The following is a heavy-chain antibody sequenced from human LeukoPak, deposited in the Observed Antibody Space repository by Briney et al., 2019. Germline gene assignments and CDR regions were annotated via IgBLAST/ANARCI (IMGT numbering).Heavy chain of an antibody. CDR2: ILYDGSNK. V-gene: IGHV3-30*02. D-gene: IGHD2-21*01. CDR3: AKDICGGNCYPNGGY. Sequence: GGSLRLSCAASGFTFSSYGMHWVRQAPGKGVEGVAFILYDGSNKYYADSVNCRFTVSRDNSKHTLYLQMNSLRAEDTAVYYCAKDICGGNCYPNGGYWGQGTLVIVSS. CDR1: GFTFSSYG. J-gene: IGHJ4*02.